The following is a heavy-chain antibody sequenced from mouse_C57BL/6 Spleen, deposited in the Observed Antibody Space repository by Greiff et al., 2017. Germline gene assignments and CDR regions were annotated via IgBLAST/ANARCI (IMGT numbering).Heavy chain of an antibody. J-gene: IGHJ4*01. Sequence: QVQLQQPGAELVKPGASVTLSCKASGYTFTSYWMHWVKQRPGRGLEWIGRIDPNSGGTKYNEKFKSKATLTVDKPSSTAYMQISSLTSEDSAVYYCARDYNAMDYWGQGTSVTVSS. CDR3: ARDYNAMDY. D-gene: IGHD1-3*01. CDR2: IDPNSGGT. CDR1: GYTFTSYW. V-gene: IGHV1-72*01.